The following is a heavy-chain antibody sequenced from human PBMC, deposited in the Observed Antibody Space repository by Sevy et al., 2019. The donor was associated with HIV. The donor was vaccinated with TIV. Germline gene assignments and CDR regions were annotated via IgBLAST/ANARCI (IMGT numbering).Heavy chain of an antibody. D-gene: IGHD2-8*02. V-gene: IGHV3-30*02. CDR3: AKGPVMVVDYYSMDV. Sequence: GGSLRLSCAASGFTFSNYGMHWVRQAPGKGLEWVAFIRYDGSNKNNADSVKGRFTISRDNSKNTLYLQMNSLRPEDTAVYYCAKGPVMVVDYYSMDVWGQGTTVTVSS. CDR2: IRYDGSNK. CDR1: GFTFSNYG. J-gene: IGHJ6*02.